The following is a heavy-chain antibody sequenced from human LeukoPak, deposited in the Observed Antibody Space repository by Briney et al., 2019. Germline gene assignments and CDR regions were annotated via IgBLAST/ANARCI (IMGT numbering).Heavy chain of an antibody. D-gene: IGHD1-7*01. CDR3: AKGLRHNWDYSVDY. J-gene: IGHJ4*02. V-gene: IGHV3-33*03. CDR1: GFSFSNYG. CDR2: IWNDGSNR. Sequence: GGSLRLSCEASGFSFSNYGMHWVRQAPGKGLEWVAVIWNDGSNRNYGDPVKGRFTVSRDNSKNTLYLQMNSLRAEDTAVYYCAKGLRHNWDYSVDYWGQGTPVTVS.